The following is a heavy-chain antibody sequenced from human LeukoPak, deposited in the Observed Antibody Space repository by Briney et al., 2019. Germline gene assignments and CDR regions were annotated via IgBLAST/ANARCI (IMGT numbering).Heavy chain of an antibody. V-gene: IGHV3-7*01. D-gene: IGHD4-17*01. Sequence: AGGSLRLSCEVSGFTFSNYWMMWVRQAPGKGLEWVASIDEDGSETNYVDSVTGRFTVSRDHAKNSLFLQMNSLRAEDTAVYYCARGQRSDTSFDYWGQGTLVTVSS. CDR1: GFTFSNYW. CDR2: IDEDGSET. CDR3: ARGQRSDTSFDY. J-gene: IGHJ4*02.